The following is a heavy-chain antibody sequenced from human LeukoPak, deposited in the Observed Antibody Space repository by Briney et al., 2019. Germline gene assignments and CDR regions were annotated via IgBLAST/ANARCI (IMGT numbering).Heavy chain of an antibody. D-gene: IGHD3-22*01. V-gene: IGHV3-53*01. CDR2: IYSGGST. Sequence: PGGSLRLSCAASGFTVSSNYMSWVRQAPGKGLEWVSVIYSGGSTYYADSVKGRFTISRDNSKNTLYLQMNSLRAEDTAVYYCAKDQYYDSSGYLDYWGQGTLVTVSS. CDR3: AKDQYYDSSGYLDY. CDR1: GFTVSSNY. J-gene: IGHJ4*02.